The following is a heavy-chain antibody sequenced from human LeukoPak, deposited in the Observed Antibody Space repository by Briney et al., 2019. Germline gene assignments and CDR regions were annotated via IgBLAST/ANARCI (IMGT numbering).Heavy chain of an antibody. D-gene: IGHD6-6*01. CDR1: GGTFSIYA. Sequence: SVKVSCKASGGTFSIYAISWVRQGPGQGLGWMGGIIPIFGTANYAQKFQGRVTITTDESTSTAYMELSSLRSEDTAVYYCARGTIAARSFDYWGQGTLVTVSS. V-gene: IGHV1-69*05. CDR3: ARGTIAARSFDY. CDR2: IIPIFGTA. J-gene: IGHJ4*02.